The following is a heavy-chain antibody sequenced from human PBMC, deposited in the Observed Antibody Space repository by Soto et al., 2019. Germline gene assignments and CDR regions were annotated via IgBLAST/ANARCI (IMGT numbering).Heavy chain of an antibody. Sequence: LSLTCTVSGGSIRSGGYYWSWVRQNPRKGLEWIGNIYYSGNTYYNPSLKSRLTISVDTSKNQFSLNLSSVTAADTAVYYCARDRLMATAGTARHYFGLDVWGQGTTVTVSS. D-gene: IGHD5-18*01. CDR1: GGSIRSGGYY. V-gene: IGHV4-31*03. CDR2: IYYSGNT. CDR3: ARDRLMATAGTARHYFGLDV. J-gene: IGHJ6*02.